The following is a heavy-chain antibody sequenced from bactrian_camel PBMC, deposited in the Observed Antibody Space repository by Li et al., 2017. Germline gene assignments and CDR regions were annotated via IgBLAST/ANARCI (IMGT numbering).Heavy chain of an antibody. CDR1: GFTFNRYW. CDR2: INSNGAIT. V-gene: IGHV3S1*01. Sequence: VQLVESGGGLVKPGGSLRLSCAASGFTFNRYWMYWVRQAPGQGLEWVSSINSNGAITCLAGSVKGRFAISRDNAQNMVYLQANSVNPEDTAMYYCVSLEAGYNWHKCWGPGTQVTVS. J-gene: IGHJ4*01. CDR3: VSLEAGYNWHKC. D-gene: IGHD8*01.